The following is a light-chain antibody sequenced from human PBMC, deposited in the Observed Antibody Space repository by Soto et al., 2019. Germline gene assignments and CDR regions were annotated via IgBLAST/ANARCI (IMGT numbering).Light chain of an antibody. V-gene: IGLV2-14*01. CDR2: DVS. CDR1: SSDIGDFNY. CDR3: SSFTTSGTLLV. J-gene: IGLJ3*02. Sequence: QSALTQPASVSGSPGQSITISCTGTSSDIGDFNYVSWYQQHPGKAPKFMIYDVSSRPSGVSSRFSGSKSGNTASLTISGLQAEDEADYYCSSFTTSGTLLVFGGGTQLTVL.